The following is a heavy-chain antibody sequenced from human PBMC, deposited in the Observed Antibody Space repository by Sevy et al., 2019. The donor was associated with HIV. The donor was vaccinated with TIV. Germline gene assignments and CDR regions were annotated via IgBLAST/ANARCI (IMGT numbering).Heavy chain of an antibody. D-gene: IGHD3-16*01. CDR3: ARQSAYHFSGMDV. Sequence: ASVKVSCKASGYTFSDYYIHWVRQAPGQGLEWMGWINPNSGGTNYAQKFQGRVTMTRDTSITTAYMELSRMRSDDTAVYYCARQSAYHFSGMDVWGQGTTVTVSS. V-gene: IGHV1-2*02. CDR2: INPNSGGT. J-gene: IGHJ6*02. CDR1: GYTFSDYY.